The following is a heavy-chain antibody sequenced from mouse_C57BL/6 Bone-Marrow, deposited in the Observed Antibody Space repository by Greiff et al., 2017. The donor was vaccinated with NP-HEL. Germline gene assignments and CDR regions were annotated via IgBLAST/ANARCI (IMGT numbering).Heavy chain of an antibody. J-gene: IGHJ3*01. CDR2: IWSGGST. Sequence: QVQLKQSGPGLVQPSQSLSIPCTVSGFSFTSYGVHWVRQSPGKGLEWLGVIWSGGSTDYNAAFISRLSISKDNSKSQVCFKMNSLQADDTAIYYCARKDYDAYWGQGTLVTVSA. CDR3: ARKDYDAY. V-gene: IGHV2-2*01. D-gene: IGHD2-4*01. CDR1: GFSFTSYG.